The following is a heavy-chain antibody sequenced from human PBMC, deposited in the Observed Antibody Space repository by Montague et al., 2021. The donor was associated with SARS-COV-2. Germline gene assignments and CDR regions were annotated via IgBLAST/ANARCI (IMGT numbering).Heavy chain of an antibody. J-gene: IGHJ4*02. CDR2: IYHSGTT. CDR1: GDSITNNYY. D-gene: IGHD2-21*01. V-gene: IGHV4-38-2*02. Sequence: SETLSLTCTVSGDSITNNYYWGWIRQPPGKGLECIGTIYHSGTTYYNPSLKSRVTISVDTSNNQFSLKLTSVTAADTAVYYCARRHIVASNRAFDYWGQGTLVTVSS. CDR3: ARRHIVASNRAFDY.